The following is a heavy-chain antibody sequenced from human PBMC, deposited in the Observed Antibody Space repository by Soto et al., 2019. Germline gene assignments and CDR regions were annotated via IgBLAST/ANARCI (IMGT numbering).Heavy chain of an antibody. D-gene: IGHD6-13*01. CDR3: ARDRTYSSSWYVGGGWFDP. J-gene: IGHJ5*02. V-gene: IGHV1-2*04. Sequence: ASVKVSCKASGYTFTGYYMHWVRQAPGQGLEWMGWINPNSGGTNYAQKFQGWVTMTRDTSISTAYMELSSLRSDDTAVYYCARDRTYSSSWYVGGGWFDPWGQGTLVAASS. CDR2: INPNSGGT. CDR1: GYTFTGYY.